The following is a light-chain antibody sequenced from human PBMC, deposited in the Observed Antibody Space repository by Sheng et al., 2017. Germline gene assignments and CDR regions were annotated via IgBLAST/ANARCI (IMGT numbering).Light chain of an antibody. CDR2: LGS. Sequence: IVMTQSPLSLPVTPGEPASISCRSSQSLLHRNGYNFLDWYLQKPGQSPQLLVYLGSNRASGVPDRVSGSGSGTDFTLKISRVEAEDVGIYYCIQSLQTPFTFGPGTKVDIK. CDR1: QSLLHRNGYNF. V-gene: IGKV2-28*01. J-gene: IGKJ3*01. CDR3: IQSLQTPFT.